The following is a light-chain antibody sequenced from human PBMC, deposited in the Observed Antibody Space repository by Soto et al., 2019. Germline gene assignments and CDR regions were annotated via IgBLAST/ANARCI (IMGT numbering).Light chain of an antibody. CDR2: GSS. V-gene: IGKV3-20*01. Sequence: EIALTQSPGTLSLSPGERATLSCRASQSVSGNYLARYQQKPGQSPRLLIYGSSDTAPGIPDRFSGSGSGTDFALTIAKVGPEVFAVYYCQQYGSSPPYTFGQGTKLQIK. CDR3: QQYGSSPPYT. J-gene: IGKJ2*01. CDR1: QSVSGNY.